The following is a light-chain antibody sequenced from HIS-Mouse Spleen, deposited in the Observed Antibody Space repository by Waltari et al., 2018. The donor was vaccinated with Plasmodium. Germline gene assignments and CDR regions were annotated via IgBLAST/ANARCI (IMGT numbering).Light chain of an antibody. J-gene: IGLJ3*02. V-gene: IGLV3-10*01. CDR1: ALPQKS. CDR3: YSTDSSGNHRV. CDR2: EDS. Sequence: SYELTQPPSVSVSPRQTARITCPGEALPQKSAYWYQHKSGQAPVLVIYEDSKRPPGIPERFSGSSSGTMATLTISGAQVEDEADYYCYSTDSSGNHRVFGGGTKLTVL.